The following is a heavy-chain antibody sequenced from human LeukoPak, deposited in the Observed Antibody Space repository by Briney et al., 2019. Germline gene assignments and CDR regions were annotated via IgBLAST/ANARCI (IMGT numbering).Heavy chain of an antibody. V-gene: IGHV4-61*01. CDR1: GGSVTSGRYY. CDR3: AIGDAIVSYFYY. CDR2: IYYSGST. Sequence: PSETLSLTCTVSGGSVTSGRYYCRWIRQPPGKGLEWIGYIYYSGSTNYNPSLKSRVTISVDTSKNQFSLKLSSVSAADTAVYYSAIGDAIVSYFYYWGQGTLVTVSS. D-gene: IGHD5/OR15-5a*01. J-gene: IGHJ4*02.